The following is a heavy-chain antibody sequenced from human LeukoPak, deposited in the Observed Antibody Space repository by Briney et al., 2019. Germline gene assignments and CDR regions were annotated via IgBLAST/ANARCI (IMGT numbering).Heavy chain of an antibody. CDR3: ASSSYDFWSGEKNWFDP. V-gene: IGHV4-39*01. CDR1: GGSISSSSYY. CDR2: IYYSGST. D-gene: IGHD3-3*01. J-gene: IGHJ5*02. Sequence: SETLSLTCTVSGGSISSSSYYWGWIRQPPGKGLEWIGSIYYSGSTYYNPSLKSRVTISADTSKNQFSLKLSSVTAADTAVYYCASSSYDFWSGEKNWFDPWGQGTLVTVSS.